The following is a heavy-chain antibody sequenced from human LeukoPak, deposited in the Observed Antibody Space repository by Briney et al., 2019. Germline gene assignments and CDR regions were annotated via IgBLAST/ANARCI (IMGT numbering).Heavy chain of an antibody. CDR3: TKDFRGSGYFFDY. CDR1: GGSFSGYY. J-gene: IGHJ4*02. Sequence: ETLSLTCAVYGGSFSGYYWGWIRQAPGKGLEWVSAISGSGDNTFYAGSVRGRFTISRDNSKNTLYLQMDSLRAEDTAIYYCTKDFRGSGYFFDYWGQGTPVTVSS. CDR2: ISGSGDNT. V-gene: IGHV3-23*01. D-gene: IGHD3-10*01.